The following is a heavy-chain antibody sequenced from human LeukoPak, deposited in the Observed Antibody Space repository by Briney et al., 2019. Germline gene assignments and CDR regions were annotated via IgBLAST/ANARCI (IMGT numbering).Heavy chain of an antibody. J-gene: IGHJ4*02. CDR3: ARDQRVTGRPDIDY. CDR2: ISSDGSST. Sequence: GGSLGLSCAASGFTFRNHWMHWVRQTPGKGLVWVSRISSDGSSTTYADSVKGRFTISRDNAKNTLYLQMNNLRAEDTAMYYCARDQRVTGRPDIDYWGQGTLVIVSS. D-gene: IGHD6-6*01. CDR1: GFTFRNHW. V-gene: IGHV3-74*03.